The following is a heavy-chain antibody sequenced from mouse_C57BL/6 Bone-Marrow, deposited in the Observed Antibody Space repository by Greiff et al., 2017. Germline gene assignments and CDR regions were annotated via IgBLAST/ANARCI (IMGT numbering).Heavy chain of an antibody. V-gene: IGHV1-5*01. CDR3: TREEYYSIYSYFDY. CDR2: IYPGNSDT. Sequence: VQLQQSGTVLARPGASVKMSCKTSGYTFTSYWMHWVKQRPGQGLEWIGAIYPGNSDTSYNQKFKGKAKLTAVTSASTAYMELSSLTNEDSAVYYCTREEYYSIYSYFDYWGQGTTLTVSS. CDR1: GYTFTSYW. D-gene: IGHD2-5*01. J-gene: IGHJ2*01.